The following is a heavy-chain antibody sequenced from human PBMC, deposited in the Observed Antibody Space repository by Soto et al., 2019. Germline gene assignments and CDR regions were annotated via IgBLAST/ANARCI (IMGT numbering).Heavy chain of an antibody. D-gene: IGHD2-21*01. J-gene: IGHJ3*02. Sequence: GASVKVSCKASGGTFSSYAISWVRQAPGQGLEWMGGIIPIFGTANYAQKFQGRVTITADESTSTAYMELSSLRSEDTAVYYCAREALSLWGNAFHISGPGTLLTVSS. CDR2: IIPIFGTA. CDR1: GGTFSSYA. CDR3: AREALSLWGNAFHI. V-gene: IGHV1-69*13.